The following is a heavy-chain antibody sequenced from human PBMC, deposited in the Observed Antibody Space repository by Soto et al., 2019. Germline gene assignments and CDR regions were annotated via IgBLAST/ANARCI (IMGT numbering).Heavy chain of an antibody. CDR1: GYTFTSYA. D-gene: IGHD2-21*02. J-gene: IGHJ4*02. V-gene: IGHV1-3*01. Sequence: ASVKVSCKASGYTFTSYAMHWVRQAPGQRLERMGWINAGNGNTKYSQKFQGRVTITRDTSASTAYMELSSLRSEDTAVYYCARSIVVVTALYYWGQGTLVTVAS. CDR2: INAGNGNT. CDR3: ARSIVVVTALYY.